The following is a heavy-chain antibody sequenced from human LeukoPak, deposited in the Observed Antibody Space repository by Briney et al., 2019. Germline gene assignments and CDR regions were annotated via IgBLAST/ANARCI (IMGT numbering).Heavy chain of an antibody. CDR2: INHSGST. CDR3: ARHGYSGWYVY. J-gene: IGHJ4*02. CDR1: GGSFSGYY. V-gene: IGHV4-34*01. D-gene: IGHD6-19*01. Sequence: SETLSLTCAVYGGSFSGYYWSWIRQPPGKGLEWIGEINHSGSTNYNPSLKSRVTISVDTSKNQFSLKLSSVTAADTAVYYCARHGYSGWYVYWGQGTLVTVSS.